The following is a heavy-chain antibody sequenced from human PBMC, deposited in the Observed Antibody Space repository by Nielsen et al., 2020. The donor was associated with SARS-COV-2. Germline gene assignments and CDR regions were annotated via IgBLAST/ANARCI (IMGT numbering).Heavy chain of an antibody. CDR3: ARWYAVVPAAAYFDY. D-gene: IGHD2-2*01. J-gene: IGHJ4*02. CDR2: INHSGST. V-gene: IGHV4-34*01. Sequence: GSLRLSCAVYGGSFSGYYWSWIRQPPGKGLEWIGEINHSGSTNYNLSLKSRVTISVDTSKNQFSLKLSSVTAADTAVYYCARWYAVVPAAAYFDYWGQGTLVTVSS. CDR1: GGSFSGYY.